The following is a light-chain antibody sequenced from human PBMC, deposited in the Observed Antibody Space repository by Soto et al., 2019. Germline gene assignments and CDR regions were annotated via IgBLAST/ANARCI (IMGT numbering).Light chain of an antibody. Sequence: TQSPSTMSPSPGPQSTLCCRASQSVSINLAWYQQSPGQVPRLLIYAASTRATAIPARFSGSGSQTEFTRTSSNLRSEDFAVYYCHQYHTWPWTFGQGTKVEIK. V-gene: IGKV3-15*01. CDR1: QSVSIN. CDR2: AAS. CDR3: HQYHTWPWT. J-gene: IGKJ1*01.